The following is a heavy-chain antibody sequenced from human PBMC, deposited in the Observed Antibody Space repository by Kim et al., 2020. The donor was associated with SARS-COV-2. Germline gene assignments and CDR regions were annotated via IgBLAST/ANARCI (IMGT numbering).Heavy chain of an antibody. V-gene: IGHV3-21*01. CDR3: VRDRGRGWLQPDY. CDR1: GFTFSSYS. J-gene: IGHJ4*01. D-gene: IGHD5-12*01. Sequence: GGSLRLSCAASGFTFSSYSMNWVRQAPGKGLEWVSSISSSSYIYSADPVLGRFTISRDNVKNSLYLQLNSLRAEDTAVYYCVRDRGRGWLQPDYWGQGIL. CDR2: ISSSSYI.